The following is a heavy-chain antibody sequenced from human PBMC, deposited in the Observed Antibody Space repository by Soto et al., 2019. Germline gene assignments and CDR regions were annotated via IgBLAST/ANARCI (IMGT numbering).Heavy chain of an antibody. Sequence: EVQLVESGGGLFQPGGSLRLSCAASGFTFSDHYMDWVRQAPGKGLEWVGRTKNKANSYTTEYAASVKGRFTISRDDSKNSLYLQMNSLKAEDTAMYYCARVALSGSGIRRFDYWGQGTLVTVSS. CDR1: GFTFSDHY. CDR2: TKNKANSYTT. D-gene: IGHD3-10*01. V-gene: IGHV3-72*01. J-gene: IGHJ4*02. CDR3: ARVALSGSGIRRFDY.